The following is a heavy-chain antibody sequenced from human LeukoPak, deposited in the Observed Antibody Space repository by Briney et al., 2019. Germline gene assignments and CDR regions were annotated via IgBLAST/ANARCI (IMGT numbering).Heavy chain of an antibody. V-gene: IGHV4-4*07. Sequence: SETLSLTCTVSGGSISSYYWSWIRQPPGKGLEWIGRIYVSESTNYNPSLKSRVTMSVDTSKNQFSLKMSSVTAADTAVYYCTRGQDGYDDYWGQGTLVTVSS. CDR2: IYVSEST. D-gene: IGHD5-24*01. J-gene: IGHJ4*02. CDR3: TRGQDGYDDY. CDR1: GGSISSYY.